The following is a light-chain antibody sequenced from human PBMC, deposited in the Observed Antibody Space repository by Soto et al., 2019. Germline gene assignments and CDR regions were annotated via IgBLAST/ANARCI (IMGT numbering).Light chain of an antibody. CDR3: HQRSIIPQR. CDR1: QSVSNNY. V-gene: IGKV3-11*01. Sequence: AGSLSVSAGALPTLSCGPSQSVSNNYLAWYQQKPGQAPRLLIYGASNRATGIPARFSGSGSGTDFTLTISSLEPEDFAVYCCHQRSIIPQRFGQGTIVEIK. CDR2: GAS. J-gene: IGKJ1*01.